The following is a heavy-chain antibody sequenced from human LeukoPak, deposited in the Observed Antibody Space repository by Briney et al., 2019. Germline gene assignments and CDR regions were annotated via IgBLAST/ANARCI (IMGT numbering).Heavy chain of an antibody. CDR1: GFTFDDYA. J-gene: IGHJ6*02. CDR3: AKDMDCSSTSCYTIRHYYYYGMDV. V-gene: IGHV3-9*01. CDR2: ISWNSGSI. Sequence: PGRSLRLSCAASGFTFDDYAMHWVRQAPGKGLEWVSGISWNSGSIGYADSVKGRFTISRDNAKNSLYLQMNSLRAEDTALYYCAKDMDCSSTSCYTIRHYYYYGMDVWGQGTTVTVSS. D-gene: IGHD2-2*02.